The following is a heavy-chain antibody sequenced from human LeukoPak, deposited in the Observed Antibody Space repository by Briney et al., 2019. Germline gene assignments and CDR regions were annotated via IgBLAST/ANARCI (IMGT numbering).Heavy chain of an antibody. CDR1: GFTFSSYW. V-gene: IGHV3-7*01. CDR3: AREIPGGAVTLDY. CDR2: IKQDGSEK. D-gene: IGHD1-26*01. Sequence: GGSLRLSCAASGFTFSSYWMSWVRQAPGKGLEWVANIKQDGSEKYYVDSVKGRFTISRDNAKNSLYLQMNSLRAEDSAVYYCAREIPGGAVTLDYWGQGTLVTVSS. J-gene: IGHJ4*02.